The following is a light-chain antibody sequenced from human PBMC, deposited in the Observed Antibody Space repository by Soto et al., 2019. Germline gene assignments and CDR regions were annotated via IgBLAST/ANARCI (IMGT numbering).Light chain of an antibody. V-gene: IGKV3-11*01. CDR2: DPS. Sequence: EIVLTQSPATLSLSPGERATLSCRASQSVSNYLAWYHQNPAQAPRLLIFDPSNRATGIPARFSGSGSGTDFTLTISSLEPEDFAVYYCQQRSNWPLLTFGGGTKVEIK. CDR3: QQRSNWPLLT. CDR1: QSVSNY. J-gene: IGKJ4*01.